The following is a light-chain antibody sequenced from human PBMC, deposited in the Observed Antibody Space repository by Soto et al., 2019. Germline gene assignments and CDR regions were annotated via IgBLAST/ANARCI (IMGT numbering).Light chain of an antibody. J-gene: IGKJ1*01. V-gene: IGKV3-20*01. Sequence: EIVLTQSPGTLSLSPGERATLSCRASQSVTSSYLAWYQQKPGQAPRLLIYGASSRATGIPDRFTGSGSGTDFTLTISRLEPEDFAVYYCQQYDSSRQTFDQGTKVEV. CDR2: GAS. CDR3: QQYDSSRQT. CDR1: QSVTSSY.